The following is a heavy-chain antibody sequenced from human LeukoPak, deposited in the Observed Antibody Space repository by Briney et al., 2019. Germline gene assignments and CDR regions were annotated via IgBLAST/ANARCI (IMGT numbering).Heavy chain of an antibody. Sequence: PGGSLRLSCAASGFTFSSYSMNWVRQAPGKGLEWVSAISGSGGSTYYADSVKGRFTIPRDNSKNTLYLQMNSLRAEDTAVYYCAYIYCSSTSCYDPWGQGTLVTVSS. CDR1: GFTFSSYS. J-gene: IGHJ5*02. V-gene: IGHV3-23*01. D-gene: IGHD2-2*01. CDR3: AYIYCSSTSCYDP. CDR2: ISGSGGST.